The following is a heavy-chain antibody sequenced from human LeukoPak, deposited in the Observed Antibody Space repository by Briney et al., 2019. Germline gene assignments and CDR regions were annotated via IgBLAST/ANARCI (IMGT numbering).Heavy chain of an antibody. J-gene: IGHJ4*02. Sequence: QSGGSLRLSCTASGFTFGDYGMSWFRQAPGKGLEWVGFIRSKTYGGTIEYAASVKGRFTISRDDSKSIAYLQMNSLKTEDTAVYYCSRTFYGSGSYYAYWGQGTLVTVSS. V-gene: IGHV3-49*03. CDR2: IRSKTYGGTI. CDR1: GFTFGDYG. CDR3: SRTFYGSGSYYAY. D-gene: IGHD3-10*01.